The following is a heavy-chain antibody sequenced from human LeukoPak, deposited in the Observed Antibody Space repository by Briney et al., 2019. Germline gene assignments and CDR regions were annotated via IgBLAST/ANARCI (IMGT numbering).Heavy chain of an antibody. Sequence: GGSLRLSCAASGFTVSSNYMSWVRQAPGKGLEWVSVIYSGGSTYYADSVKGRFTISRDNSKNTLYLQMNGLRAEDTAVYYCARYKKRDGSFDYWGQGTLVTVSS. CDR2: IYSGGST. J-gene: IGHJ4*02. CDR1: GFTVSSNY. CDR3: ARYKKRDGSFDY. D-gene: IGHD1-26*01. V-gene: IGHV3-66*01.